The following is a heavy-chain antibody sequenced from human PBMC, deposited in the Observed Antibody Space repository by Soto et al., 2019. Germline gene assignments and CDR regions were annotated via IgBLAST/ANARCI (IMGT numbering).Heavy chain of an antibody. CDR2: IYYSGST. V-gene: IGHV4-31*03. CDR1: GGSISSGGYY. Sequence: QVQLQESGPGLVKPSQTLSLTCTVSGGSISSGGYYWSWIRQHPGKGLEWIGYIYYSGSTYYNPSLKSRVTISVDTSKNQFSLKLSSVTAADTTVYYWARNGGEDIVVVPAYYGMDVWGPGTTVTVSS. D-gene: IGHD2-2*01. J-gene: IGHJ6*02. CDR3: ARNGGEDIVVVPAYYGMDV.